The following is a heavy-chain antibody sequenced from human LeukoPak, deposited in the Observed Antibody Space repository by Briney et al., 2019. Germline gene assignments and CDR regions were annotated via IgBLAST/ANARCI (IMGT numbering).Heavy chain of an antibody. Sequence: SETLSLTCTVSGGSISSYYWSWIRQPPGKGLEWIGDIYYSGSTNYNPSLQSRVTISVDTSKNQFSLKLSSVTAADTAVYYCVGSTVSNPYNFDFWGLGTLITVSS. CDR2: IYYSGST. J-gene: IGHJ4*02. CDR3: VGSTVSNPYNFDF. V-gene: IGHV4-59*12. CDR1: GGSISSYY. D-gene: IGHD4-11*01.